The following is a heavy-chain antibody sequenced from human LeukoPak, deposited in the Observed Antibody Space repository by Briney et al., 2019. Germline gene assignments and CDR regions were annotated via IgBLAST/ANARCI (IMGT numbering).Heavy chain of an antibody. CDR1: GGSISSYY. V-gene: IGHV4-59*01. J-gene: IGHJ4*02. CDR3: ARAPTGGGDYYADY. CDR2: IYYSGST. Sequence: PSETLSLTCTVSGGSISSYYWSWIRQPPGKGLELIGYIYYSGSTNYNPSLKSRVTISVDTSKNQFSLKLSSVTAADTAVYYCARAPTGGGDYYADYWGQGTLVTVSS. D-gene: IGHD2-21*01.